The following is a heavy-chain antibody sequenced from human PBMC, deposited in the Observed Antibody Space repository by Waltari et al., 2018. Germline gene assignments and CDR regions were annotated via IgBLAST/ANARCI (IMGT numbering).Heavy chain of an antibody. Sequence: QVHLVQSGAEVKKPGASVKVSCQASGYPFRDYYILWVRRAPGQGLEWRGWINPNSGGTNYAQKFQGRVTLTRDTSISTAYMDLSSLRSDDTAVYYCARVHRSAAGVWFDPWGQGTLVTVSS. CDR1: GYPFRDYY. CDR3: ARVHRSAAGVWFDP. V-gene: IGHV1-2*02. J-gene: IGHJ5*02. D-gene: IGHD6-13*01. CDR2: INPNSGGT.